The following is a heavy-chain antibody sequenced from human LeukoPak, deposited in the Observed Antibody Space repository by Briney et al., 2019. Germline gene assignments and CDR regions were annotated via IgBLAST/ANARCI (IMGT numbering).Heavy chain of an antibody. CDR1: GFTLSSYA. V-gene: IGHV3-48*04. CDR3: ARISETAIIEAAEDL. J-gene: IGHJ4*02. D-gene: IGHD6-13*01. CDR2: ISRNSRTT. Sequence: SGGSLRLSCAASGFTLSSYAMSWIRQAPGEGLEWLSYISRNSRTTFYAESVKGRFTISRDNAKNSLYLQLNSLRADDTAVYYCARISETAIIEAAEDLWGQGALVTVSS.